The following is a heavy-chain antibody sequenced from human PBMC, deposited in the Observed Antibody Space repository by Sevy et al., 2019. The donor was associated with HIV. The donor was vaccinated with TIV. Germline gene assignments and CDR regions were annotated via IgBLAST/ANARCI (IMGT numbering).Heavy chain of an antibody. CDR1: GFTFSSYA. Sequence: GGSLRLSCAASGFTFSSYAMSWVRQAPGKGLEWVSGISGSGDTTYYADSVKDRFTISSDNSMNTMYLQMNGLRAEDAAVYYCATGIYNSGWYAPGDFDNWGQGTLVTVSS. V-gene: IGHV3-23*01. CDR3: ATGIYNSGWYAPGDFDN. CDR2: ISGSGDTT. D-gene: IGHD6-19*01. J-gene: IGHJ4*02.